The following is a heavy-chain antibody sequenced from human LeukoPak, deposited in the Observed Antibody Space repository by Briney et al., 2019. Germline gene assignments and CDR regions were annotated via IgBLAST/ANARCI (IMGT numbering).Heavy chain of an antibody. J-gene: IGHJ4*02. CDR1: GYSISSGYY. CDR2: IYYSGST. Sequence: SETLSLTCAVSGYSISSGYYWGRIRQPPGKGLEWIGSIYYSGSTYYNLSLKSRVTISVDTSKNQFSLKLSSVTAADTAVYYCARQSGSYYPHYFDYWGQGTLVTVSS. V-gene: IGHV4-38-2*01. CDR3: ARQSGSYYPHYFDY. D-gene: IGHD1-26*01.